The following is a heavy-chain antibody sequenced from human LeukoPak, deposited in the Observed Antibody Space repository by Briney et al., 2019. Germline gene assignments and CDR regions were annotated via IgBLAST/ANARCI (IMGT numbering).Heavy chain of an antibody. J-gene: IGHJ4*02. CDR3: ARDQRYSYGYQGY. D-gene: IGHD5-18*01. CDR2: IKQDGSEK. CDR1: GFTFSSYW. Sequence: GGSLRLSCAASGFTFSSYWMSWVRQAPGKGLEWVATIKQDGSEKYYVDSVKGRFTISRDNAKNSLYLQMNSLRAEDTAVYYCARDQRYSYGYQGYWGQGTLVTVSS. V-gene: IGHV3-7*01.